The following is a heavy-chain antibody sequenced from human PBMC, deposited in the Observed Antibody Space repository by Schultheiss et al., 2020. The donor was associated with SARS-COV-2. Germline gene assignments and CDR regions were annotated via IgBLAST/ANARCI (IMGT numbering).Heavy chain of an antibody. Sequence: SETLSLTCTVSGYSISSGYYWGWIRQPPGKGLEWIGYIYHSGSTYYNPSLKSRVTISVDRSKNQFSLKLSSVTAADTAVYYCARDRVKDAFDIWGQGTMVTVSS. V-gene: IGHV4-38-2*02. CDR2: IYHSGST. J-gene: IGHJ3*02. CDR1: GYSISSGYY. CDR3: ARDRVKDAFDI.